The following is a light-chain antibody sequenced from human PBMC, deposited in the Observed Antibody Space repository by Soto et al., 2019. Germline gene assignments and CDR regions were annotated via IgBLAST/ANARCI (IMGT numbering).Light chain of an antibody. V-gene: IGLV2-23*01. J-gene: IGLJ1*01. CDR1: SSDVGSYNL. CDR2: EGS. Sequence: QSALTQPASVSGSPGQSITISCTVTSSDVGSYNLVSWYQQHPGKAPKFMIYEGSKRPSGVSNCFSGSKSGNTASLTISGLQAEDEADYYCSSYAGSSTPYVFGTGTKVTVL. CDR3: SSYAGSSTPYV.